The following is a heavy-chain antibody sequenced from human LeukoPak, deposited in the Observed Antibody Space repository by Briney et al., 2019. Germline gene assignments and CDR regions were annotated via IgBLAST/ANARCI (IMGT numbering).Heavy chain of an antibody. J-gene: IGHJ4*02. Sequence: SETLSLTCTVSGGSISNYYWSWIRQPAGKGLEWIGRIYTSGSTNYNPSLKSRVTMSVDTSKNQFFLKLNSVTAADTAVYYCARGSGGSSDIDFDYWGQGHLVTVSS. CDR3: ARGSGGSSDIDFDY. CDR2: IYTSGST. V-gene: IGHV4-4*07. D-gene: IGHD1-26*01. CDR1: GGSISNYY.